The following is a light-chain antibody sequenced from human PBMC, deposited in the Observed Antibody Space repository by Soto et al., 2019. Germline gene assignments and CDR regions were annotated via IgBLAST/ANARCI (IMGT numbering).Light chain of an antibody. CDR1: QSISGW. Sequence: DIQMTQSPSTLSASGGDRVTITCRASQSISGWLARYQQKPGKAPKLLIYKAYSLKSGVPSRFSGSGYGTEFTLTIRSLQPDASATYYCQQYHSFPVTFGQGTKVDIK. CDR3: QQYHSFPVT. J-gene: IGKJ1*01. V-gene: IGKV1-5*03. CDR2: KAY.